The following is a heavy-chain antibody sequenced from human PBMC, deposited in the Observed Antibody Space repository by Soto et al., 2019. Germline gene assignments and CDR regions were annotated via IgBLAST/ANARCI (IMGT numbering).Heavy chain of an antibody. V-gene: IGHV5-10-1*01. D-gene: IGHD2-15*01. CDR2: IDPSDSYT. J-gene: IGHJ6*02. CDR1: GYSFTSYW. CDR3: ARLGCSGGSCYPDDGYYYGMDV. Sequence: PGESPKISCKGSGYSFTSYWISWVRQMPGKGLEWMGRIDPSDSYTNYSPSFQGHVTISADKSISTAYLQWSSLKASDTAMYYCARLGCSGGSCYPDDGYYYGMDVWGQGTTVTVSS.